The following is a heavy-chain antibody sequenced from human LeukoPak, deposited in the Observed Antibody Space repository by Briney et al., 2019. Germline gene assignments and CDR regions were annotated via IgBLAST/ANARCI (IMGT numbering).Heavy chain of an antibody. CDR3: GSLGGVIAAYYYYGMDV. J-gene: IGHJ6*02. Sequence: GGSLRLSCAASGFTFSSYAMSWVRQAPGKGLEWVSAISGSGGSTYYADSVKGRFTISRDNSKNTLYLQMNSLRAEDTAVYYCGSLGGVIAAYYYYGMDVWGQGTTVTVSS. CDR1: GFTFSSYA. CDR2: ISGSGGST. D-gene: IGHD3-16*02. V-gene: IGHV3-23*01.